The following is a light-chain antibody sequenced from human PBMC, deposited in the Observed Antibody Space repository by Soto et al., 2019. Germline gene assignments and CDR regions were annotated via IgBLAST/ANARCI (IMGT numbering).Light chain of an antibody. CDR3: QQYGSSPET. J-gene: IGKJ1*01. V-gene: IGKV3-20*01. Sequence: EIVLTQSPGTLSLSPGERATLSCRASHTISSSYLAWYQQKPGQAPRLLIYGASSRATGIPDRFSGSGSGTDFSLTISRLEPEDFAVYYCQQYGSSPETFGQGTKVDNK. CDR1: HTISSSY. CDR2: GAS.